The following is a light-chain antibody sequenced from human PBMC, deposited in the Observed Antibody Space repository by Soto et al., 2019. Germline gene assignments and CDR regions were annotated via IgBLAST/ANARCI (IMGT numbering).Light chain of an antibody. CDR2: GAS. CDR1: QSLDSTY. CDR3: QRSGSVPPYI. Sequence: EVVLTQSPGTLSLSPVERATLSCRASQSLDSTYLAWYQQKPGQSPRLVIYGASRRATGIPDRFSGSGSGTDFTLTIGRLEPEEFAVYYCQRSGSVPPYIFGAGTRLDIK. V-gene: IGKV3-20*01. J-gene: IGKJ2*01.